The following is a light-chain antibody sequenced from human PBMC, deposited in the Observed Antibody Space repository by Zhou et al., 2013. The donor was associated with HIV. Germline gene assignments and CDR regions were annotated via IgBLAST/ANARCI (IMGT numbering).Light chain of an antibody. CDR3: QQYDELPCS. Sequence: DIQMTQSPSSLSAYVGDRVIITCQASQDISNYINWYQQKPGKAPKLLIYEGSNLETGVPSRFSGGGSGTSFTLTISSLQSEDIATYYCQQYDELPCSFGQGTKLEI. J-gene: IGKJ2*01. V-gene: IGKV1-33*01. CDR2: EGS. CDR1: QDISNY.